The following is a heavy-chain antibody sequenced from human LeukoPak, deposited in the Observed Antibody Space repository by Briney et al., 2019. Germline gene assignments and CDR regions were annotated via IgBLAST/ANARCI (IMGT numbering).Heavy chain of an antibody. Sequence: GGSLRLSCAASGFTVSSNYMSWVRQAPGKGLEWVSVIYSGGSTYYADSVKGRFTISRDNSKNTLYLQMNSLRAEDTAVYYCAGSAKVLRYFDWLGLFDYWGQGTLVTVSS. D-gene: IGHD3-9*01. CDR1: GFTVSSNY. CDR3: AGSAKVLRYFDWLGLFDY. V-gene: IGHV3-53*01. J-gene: IGHJ4*02. CDR2: IYSGGST.